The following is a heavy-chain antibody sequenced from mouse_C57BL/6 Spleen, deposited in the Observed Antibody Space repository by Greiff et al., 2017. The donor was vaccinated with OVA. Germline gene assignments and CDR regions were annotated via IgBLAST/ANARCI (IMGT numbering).Heavy chain of an antibody. CDR2: ISDGGSYT. Sequence: EVKVEESGGGLVKPGGSLKLSCAASGFTFSSYAMSWVRQTPEKRLEWVATISDGGSYTYYPDNVKGRFTISRDNAKNNLYLQMSHLKSEDTAMYYCARRLGRVGYFDYWGQGTTLTVSS. CDR1: GFTFSSYA. V-gene: IGHV5-4*03. J-gene: IGHJ2*01. CDR3: ARRLGRVGYFDY. D-gene: IGHD4-1*01.